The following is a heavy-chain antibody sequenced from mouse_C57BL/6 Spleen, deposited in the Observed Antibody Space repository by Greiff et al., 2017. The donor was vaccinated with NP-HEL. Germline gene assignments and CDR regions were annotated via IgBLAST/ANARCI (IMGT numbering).Heavy chain of an antibody. CDR1: GFTFSSYA. V-gene: IGHV5-9-1*02. CDR3: TREAMITTGYYYAMDY. D-gene: IGHD2-4*01. Sequence: EVQVVESGEGLVKPGGSLKLSCAASGFTFSSYAMSWVRQTPEKRLEWVAYISSGGDYIYYADTVKGRFTISRDNARNTLYLQMSSLKSEDTAMYYCTREAMITTGYYYAMDYWGQGTSVTVSS. CDR2: ISSGGDYI. J-gene: IGHJ4*01.